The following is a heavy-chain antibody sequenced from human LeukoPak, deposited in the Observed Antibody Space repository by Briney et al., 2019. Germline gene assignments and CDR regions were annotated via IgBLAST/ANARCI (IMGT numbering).Heavy chain of an antibody. Sequence: GGTLRLSCAASGFTFSSYGMSWVRQAPGKGLEWVSSISSSSSYIYYADSVKGRFTISRDNAKDSLYLQMNSLRAEDTAVYYCARDRRGDYRPSYFDYWGQGTLVTVSS. J-gene: IGHJ4*02. CDR1: GFTFSSYG. CDR2: ISSSSSYI. D-gene: IGHD4-17*01. CDR3: ARDRRGDYRPSYFDY. V-gene: IGHV3-21*01.